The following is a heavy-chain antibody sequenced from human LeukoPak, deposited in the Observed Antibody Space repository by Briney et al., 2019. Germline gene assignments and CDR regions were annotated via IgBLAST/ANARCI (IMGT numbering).Heavy chain of an antibody. CDR3: AKGHTSSSYASNDY. J-gene: IGHJ4*02. V-gene: IGHV3-23*01. CDR2: ISAGGGGT. D-gene: IGHD6-6*01. Sequence: PGGSLRLSCAASGFTFTSYAMGWVRQAPGKGLEWVSGISAGGGGTYYADSVKGRFTISRDNSKSTLYLQMNSLRAEDTAVYYCAKGHTSSSYASNDYWGQGALVTVSS. CDR1: GFTFTSYA.